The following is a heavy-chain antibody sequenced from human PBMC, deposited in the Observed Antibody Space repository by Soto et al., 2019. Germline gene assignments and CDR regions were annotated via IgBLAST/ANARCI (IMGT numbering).Heavy chain of an antibody. Sequence: QVQLVQSGAEVKKPGASVKVSCKASGYTFTSYAMHWVRQAPGQRLEWMGWINAGNGNTKYSQMFQGRVTITRDTSASTAYMELSSLRSEDTAVYYCARGLNGYLHYFDYWGQGTPVTVSS. V-gene: IGHV1-3*01. CDR2: INAGNGNT. D-gene: IGHD5-18*01. J-gene: IGHJ4*02. CDR3: ARGLNGYLHYFDY. CDR1: GYTFTSYA.